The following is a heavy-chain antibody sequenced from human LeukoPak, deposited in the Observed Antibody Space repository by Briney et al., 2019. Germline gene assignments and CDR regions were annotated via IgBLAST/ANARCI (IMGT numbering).Heavy chain of an antibody. D-gene: IGHD6-13*01. J-gene: IGHJ4*02. Sequence: GGSLRLSCAVSGFTFSSYAMNWVRQPPGKGLEWVSAIDNSGRNTFYADSVKGRFTISRDNSKNTLYLQMNSLRAEDTAVYYCAKVSLVSLNLDYWGQGTLVTVSS. CDR1: GFTFSSYA. CDR2: IDNSGRNT. V-gene: IGHV3-23*01. CDR3: AKVSLVSLNLDY.